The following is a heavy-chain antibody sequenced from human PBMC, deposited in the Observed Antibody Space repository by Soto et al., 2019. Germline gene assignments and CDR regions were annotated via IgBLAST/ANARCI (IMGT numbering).Heavy chain of an antibody. Sequence: ASVKVSCKASGYIFVNYGIAWVRQAPRQGLEWMGWISPYTGNTHSASKVQGRLTMTTDTSTKTAYLELRSLRSDDTAVYYCARDAYYDSSGYDYLREFFQYSRQGTLVPVSS. CDR3: ARDAYYDSSGYDYLREFFQY. CDR1: GYIFVNYG. V-gene: IGHV1-18*01. J-gene: IGHJ1*01. CDR2: ISPYTGNT. D-gene: IGHD3-22*01.